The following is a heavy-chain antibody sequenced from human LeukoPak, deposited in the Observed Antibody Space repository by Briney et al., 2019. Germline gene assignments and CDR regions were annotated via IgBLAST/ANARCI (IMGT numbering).Heavy chain of an antibody. V-gene: IGHV4-4*07. CDR1: GDSISSYY. CDR3: AAFLSGTYWYFDY. Sequence: PSETLSLTCTVSGDSISSYYWSWIRQPAEKGLEWIGHIYTGGSTNYYTSGSTDYNPSLKSRVTISLDRSKNQFSLKLSSVTAADTAVYYCAAFLSGTYWYFDYWGQGALVTVSS. CDR2: IYTGGSTNYYTSGST. J-gene: IGHJ4*02. D-gene: IGHD1-26*01.